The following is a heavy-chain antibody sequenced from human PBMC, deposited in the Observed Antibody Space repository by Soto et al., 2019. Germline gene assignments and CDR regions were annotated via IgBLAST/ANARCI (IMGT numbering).Heavy chain of an antibody. J-gene: IGHJ6*02. CDR3: ARDGPGGYCSSTSRYGAGLQRTRYGMDG. Sequence: SVKVSCKASGGTFSSYAISWVRQAPGQGLEWMGGIIPIFGTANYAQEFQGRVTITADKSTSTAYMELSSLRSEDTVVYYCARDGPGGYCSSTSRYGAGLQRTRYGMDGWGQGTTVTVSS. CDR2: IIPIFGTA. D-gene: IGHD2-2*01. V-gene: IGHV1-69*06. CDR1: GGTFSSYA.